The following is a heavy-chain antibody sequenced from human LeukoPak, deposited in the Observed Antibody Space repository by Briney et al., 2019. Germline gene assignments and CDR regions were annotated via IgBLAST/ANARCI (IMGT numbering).Heavy chain of an antibody. CDR3: ARDPPFIIGTTFFDY. CDR1: GFTFSGYA. D-gene: IGHD1-20*01. V-gene: IGHV3-20*04. J-gene: IGHJ4*02. CDR2: INWNGGST. Sequence: GGSLRLSCAASGFTFSGYAMNWVRQAPGKGLEWVSGINWNGGSTGYADSVKGRFTISRDNAKNSLYLQMNSLRAEDTAVYYCARDPPFIIGTTFFDYWGQGTLVTVSS.